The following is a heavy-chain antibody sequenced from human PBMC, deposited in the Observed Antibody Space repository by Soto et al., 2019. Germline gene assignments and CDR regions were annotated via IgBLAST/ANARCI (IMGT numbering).Heavy chain of an antibody. Sequence: ASVNVSCKASGYTFTGYYMHWVRQAPGQGLEWRGWINPNSGGTNYAQKFQGRVTMTRDTSISTAYMELSRLRSDDTAVYYCARASRGYSGYDQYYFDYWGQGTLVTVSS. J-gene: IGHJ4*02. CDR1: GYTFTGYY. CDR2: INPNSGGT. CDR3: ARASRGYSGYDQYYFDY. D-gene: IGHD5-12*01. V-gene: IGHV1-2*02.